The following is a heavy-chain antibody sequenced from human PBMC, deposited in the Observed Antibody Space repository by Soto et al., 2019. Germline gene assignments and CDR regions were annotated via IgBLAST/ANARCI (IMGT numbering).Heavy chain of an antibody. V-gene: IGHV3-30*18. CDR1: GFTFSSYG. Sequence: QVQLVESGGGVVQPGRSLRLSCAASGFTFSSYGMHWVRQAPGKGLEWVAVISYDGSNKYYADSVKGRFTISRDNSKNTLYLQMNSLRAEDTAVYYCAKGGAISEDGSYRLDYWGQGTLVTVSS. CDR3: AKGGAISEDGSYRLDY. J-gene: IGHJ4*02. CDR2: ISYDGSNK. D-gene: IGHD1-26*01.